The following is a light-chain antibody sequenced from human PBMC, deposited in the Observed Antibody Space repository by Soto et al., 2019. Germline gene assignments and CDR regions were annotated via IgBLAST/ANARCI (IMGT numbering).Light chain of an antibody. J-gene: IGLJ1*01. CDR3: CSYAGSYTYV. CDR2: GVT. Sequence: QSALTQPASVSGSPGQSITISCTGTSSDVGAYYSVSWYQHHPGKAPKLIIYGVTNRPSGVSNRFSGSKSGNTASLTISGLQAEDEADYYCCSYAGSYTYVFGTGTKLTVL. CDR1: SSDVGAYYS. V-gene: IGLV2-14*01.